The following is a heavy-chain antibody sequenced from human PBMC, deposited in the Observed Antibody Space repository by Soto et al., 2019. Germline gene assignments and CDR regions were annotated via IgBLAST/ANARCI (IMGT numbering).Heavy chain of an antibody. D-gene: IGHD3-3*01. J-gene: IGHJ6*02. Sequence: GGSLNPSCATHWFPFSSYCMYCVTKASGMGLELVVVIWFDGSNKDYADSVKGRFTISRDNSKNTLYLQMNSLRAEDTAVYYCARGATYFWSGYSLLYGMDVWGQGT. CDR2: IWFDGSNK. V-gene: IGHV3-33*01. CDR1: WFPFSSYC. CDR3: ARGATYFWSGYSLLYGMDV.